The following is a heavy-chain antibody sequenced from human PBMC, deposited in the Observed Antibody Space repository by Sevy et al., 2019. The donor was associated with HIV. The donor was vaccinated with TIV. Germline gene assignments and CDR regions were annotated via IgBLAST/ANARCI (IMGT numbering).Heavy chain of an antibody. J-gene: IGHJ4*02. CDR1: GFTFSSYA. CDR2: ISYDGSKK. V-gene: IGHV3-30-3*01. Sequence: GGSLRLSCAASGFTFSSYAMHWVRQAPGKGLEWVAIISYDGSKKYYADSVKGRFTFSRDNSKNTLYLQMNSLRAEDTAVYYCARASLSGSYAFDYWGQGTLVTVSS. D-gene: IGHD1-26*01. CDR3: ARASLSGSYAFDY.